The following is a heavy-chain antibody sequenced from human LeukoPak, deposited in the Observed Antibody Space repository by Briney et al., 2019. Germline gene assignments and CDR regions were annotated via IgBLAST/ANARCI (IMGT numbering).Heavy chain of an antibody. CDR2: IIPIFGTA. V-gene: IGHV1-69*13. Sequence: SVKVSCKASGGTFSSYAISWVRQAPGQGLEWMGGIIPIFGTANCAQKFQGRVTITADESTSTAYMELSSLRSEDTAVYYCARGYSYGTRDDAFDIWGQGTMVTVSS. CDR1: GGTFSSYA. J-gene: IGHJ3*02. CDR3: ARGYSYGTRDDAFDI. D-gene: IGHD5-18*01.